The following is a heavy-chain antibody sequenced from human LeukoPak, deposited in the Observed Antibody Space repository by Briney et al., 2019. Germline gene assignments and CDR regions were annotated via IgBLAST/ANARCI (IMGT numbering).Heavy chain of an antibody. D-gene: IGHD6-19*01. Sequence: ASVKVSCKASGYTFTSYAMHWVRQAPGQRLEWMGWINAGNGDTKYSQKFQGRVTITRDTSASTAYMELSSLRFEDTAVYYCARERGASGWYYFDYWGQGTLVTVSS. CDR3: ARERGASGWYYFDY. V-gene: IGHV1-3*01. J-gene: IGHJ4*02. CDR2: INAGNGDT. CDR1: GYTFTSYA.